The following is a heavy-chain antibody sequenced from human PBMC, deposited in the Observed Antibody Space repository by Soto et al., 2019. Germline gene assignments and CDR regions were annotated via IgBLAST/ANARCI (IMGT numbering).Heavy chain of an antibody. Sequence: GSLRLSCAASGFTFSDAYMSWIRQAPGKGLEWISYITFSGNTVYYAESVKGRFAISRDNAKNTLYLQMNGLTAEDTAVYYCARESGDWPLNWFDPWGQGTLVTV. CDR2: ITFSGNTV. CDR1: GFTFSDAY. D-gene: IGHD2-21*02. CDR3: ARESGDWPLNWFDP. V-gene: IGHV3-11*04. J-gene: IGHJ5*02.